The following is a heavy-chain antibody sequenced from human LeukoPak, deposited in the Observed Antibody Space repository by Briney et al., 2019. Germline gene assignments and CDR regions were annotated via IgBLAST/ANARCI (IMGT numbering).Heavy chain of an antibody. V-gene: IGHV3-7*03. CDR3: TTTPTKYYDFWSAYNDY. Sequence: GGSLRLSCAASGLNFSSRWMNWVRQAPGQGLEWVASIKEDGSEKHYVDSVKGRFTISRDNGKNSLYLQMNSLRAEDTAVYYCTTTPTKYYDFWSAYNDYWGQGTLVTVSS. CDR1: GLNFSSRW. J-gene: IGHJ4*02. CDR2: IKEDGSEK. D-gene: IGHD3-3*01.